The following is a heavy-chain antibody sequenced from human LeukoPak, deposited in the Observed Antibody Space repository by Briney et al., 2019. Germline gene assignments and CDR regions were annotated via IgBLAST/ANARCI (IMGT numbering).Heavy chain of an antibody. CDR2: ITSGSSYI. CDR1: GFTFSSYN. CDR3: ARGALKWELLPIRARKSYYFDY. Sequence: GGSLRLSCAASGFTFSSYNMNWVRQAPGQGLEWVSSITSGSSYIYYADSEKGRFTISRDNAKSSLYLQMNSLRAEDTAVYYCARGALKWELLPIRARKSYYFDYWGQGTLVTVSS. V-gene: IGHV3-21*01. J-gene: IGHJ4*02. D-gene: IGHD1-26*01.